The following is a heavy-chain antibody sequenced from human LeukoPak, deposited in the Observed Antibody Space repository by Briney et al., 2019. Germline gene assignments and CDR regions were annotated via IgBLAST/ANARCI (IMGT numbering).Heavy chain of an antibody. CDR2: IYYSGST. CDR3: ARGRGSYYPDWFDP. Sequence: SETLSLTCPVSGGSLSSGSYYWSWIRQPPGKGLEWIGYIYYSGSTNYNPSLKSRVTISVDTSKNQFSLKLSSVTAADTAVYYCARGRGSYYPDWFDPWGQGTLVTVSS. CDR1: GGSLSSGSYY. D-gene: IGHD1-26*01. J-gene: IGHJ5*02. V-gene: IGHV4-61*01.